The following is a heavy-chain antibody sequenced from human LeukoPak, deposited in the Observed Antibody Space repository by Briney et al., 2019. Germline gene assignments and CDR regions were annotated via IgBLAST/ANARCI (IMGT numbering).Heavy chain of an antibody. J-gene: IGHJ4*02. Sequence: GASVKVSCKASGYTFTSYGISWVRQAPGQGLEWMGWINPNSGGTNYAQKFQGRVTMTRDTSISTAYMELSRLRSDDTAVYYCARAAGAITMIVPTHSYYFDYWGQGTLVTVSS. CDR3: ARAAGAITMIVPTHSYYFDY. V-gene: IGHV1-2*02. CDR2: INPNSGGT. CDR1: GYTFTSYG. D-gene: IGHD3-22*01.